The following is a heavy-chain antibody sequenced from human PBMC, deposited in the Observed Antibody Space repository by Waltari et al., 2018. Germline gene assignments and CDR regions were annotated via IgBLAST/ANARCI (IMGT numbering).Heavy chain of an antibody. CDR3: ARDQGGYSFGYSYYGMDV. J-gene: IGHJ6*02. CDR2: IYSGGST. V-gene: IGHV3-53*01. Sequence: EVQLVESGGGLIQPGGSLRLSCAASGFTVSSHYLSWFRQAPGTGLEWVSVIYSGGSTYYADSVKGRFTISRDNSKNTLYLQMNSLRAEDTAVYYCARDQGGYSFGYSYYGMDVWGQGTTVTVSS. CDR1: GFTVSSHY. D-gene: IGHD5-18*01.